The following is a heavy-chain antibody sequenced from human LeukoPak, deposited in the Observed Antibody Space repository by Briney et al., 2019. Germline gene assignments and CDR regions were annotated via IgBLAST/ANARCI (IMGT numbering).Heavy chain of an antibody. CDR3: ARGDYFDSSAHYSLDY. CDR1: GFTFSSYA. J-gene: IGHJ4*02. V-gene: IGHV3-30*01. Sequence: GRSLRLSCEVSGFTFSSYAMHWVRQGPGKGLEWVAIISSDGNDRYYADSVRGRFTIFRDNSKNTLYLQMNSLRAEDTAVYYCARGDYFDSSAHYSLDYWGQGTLVTVSS. CDR2: ISSDGNDR. D-gene: IGHD3-22*01.